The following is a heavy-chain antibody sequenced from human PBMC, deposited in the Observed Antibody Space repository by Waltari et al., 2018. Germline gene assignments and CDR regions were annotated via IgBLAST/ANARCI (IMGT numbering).Heavy chain of an antibody. CDR1: GGSLGPYY. CDR2: TSYSGGT. V-gene: IGHV4-59*01. Sequence: QVQLQESGPGLVKPSETLSLTCSVSGGSLGPYYWSWIRQPPGKGLQWIGVTSYSGGTHYNPSLKSRVTLSVDASKSQFSLRLTSVTAADTAVYYCARELWVAETRGYYLDFWGRGLLVTVSS. J-gene: IGHJ4*02. D-gene: IGHD2-15*01. CDR3: ARELWVAETRGYYLDF.